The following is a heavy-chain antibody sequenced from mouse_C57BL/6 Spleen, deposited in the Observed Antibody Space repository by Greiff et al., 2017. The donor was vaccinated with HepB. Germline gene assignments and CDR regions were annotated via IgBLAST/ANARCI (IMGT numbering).Heavy chain of an antibody. Sequence: VQLQQSGAELVRPGASVKLSCKASGYTFTDYYINWVKQRPGQGLEWIARIYPGSGNTYYNEKFKGKATLTAEKSSSTAYMQLSSLTSEDSAVYFCARGDEDAMDYWGQGTSVTVSS. CDR3: ARGDEDAMDY. CDR1: GYTFTDYY. CDR2: IYPGSGNT. D-gene: IGHD3-3*01. V-gene: IGHV1-76*01. J-gene: IGHJ4*01.